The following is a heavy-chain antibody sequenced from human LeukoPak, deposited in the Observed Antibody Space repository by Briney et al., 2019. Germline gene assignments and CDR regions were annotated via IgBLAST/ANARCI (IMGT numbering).Heavy chain of an antibody. D-gene: IGHD2-2*01. J-gene: IGHJ3*02. V-gene: IGHV3-23*01. CDR2: ISGSGGST. CDR3: AKDPSWKRGSPAFDI. CDR1: GFTFNSYA. Sequence: GGSLRLSCAASGFTFNSYAMTWVRQAPGKGLEWVSTISGSGGSTYYADSVKGRFTISRDNSKNTLYVQMNSLRAEDTAVYYCAKDPSWKRGSPAFDIWGQGTMVTVSS.